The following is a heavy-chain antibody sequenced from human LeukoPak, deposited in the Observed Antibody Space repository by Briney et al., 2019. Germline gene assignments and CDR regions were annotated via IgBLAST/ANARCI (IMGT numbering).Heavy chain of an antibody. V-gene: IGHV3-21*01. D-gene: IGHD3-9*01. CDR3: ARDRPTLTGYYPFDY. CDR1: GFTLSSYS. Sequence: GGSLRLSCAASGFTLSSYSMNWVRQAPGKGLEWVSSISSSSSYRYYADSVKGRFTISRDNAKNSLYLQMNSLRAEDTAVYYCARDRPTLTGYYPFDYWGQGTLVTVSS. J-gene: IGHJ4*02. CDR2: ISSSSSYR.